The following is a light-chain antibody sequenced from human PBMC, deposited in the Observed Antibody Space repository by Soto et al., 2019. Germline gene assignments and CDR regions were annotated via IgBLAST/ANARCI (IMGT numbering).Light chain of an antibody. V-gene: IGKV3D-15*01. Sequence: EIVMTQSPATLSVSPGERATLSCRASQSVNIYLAWYQQKPGQAPRLLIFGASSRATGIPVRFSGSGFGTECNLTISSLHSGGFAVYFCQQYDDWLLLTFGGGTQVEIK. CDR2: GAS. J-gene: IGKJ4*01. CDR3: QQYDDWLLLT. CDR1: QSVNIY.